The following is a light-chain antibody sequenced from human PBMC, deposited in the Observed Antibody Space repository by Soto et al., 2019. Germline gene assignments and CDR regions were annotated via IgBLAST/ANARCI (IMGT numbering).Light chain of an antibody. V-gene: IGKV3-20*01. Sequence: IVLTQSPGTLSLSPGERATLSSRASQSVASSYLAWYQQKPGKAPRILIYGASSRDTGIPDRFSGSGSGTDFTLTISRLEPEDFEVFYCQQYGSQPLTFGGGTKVDIK. CDR1: QSVASSY. CDR2: GAS. J-gene: IGKJ4*01. CDR3: QQYGSQPLT.